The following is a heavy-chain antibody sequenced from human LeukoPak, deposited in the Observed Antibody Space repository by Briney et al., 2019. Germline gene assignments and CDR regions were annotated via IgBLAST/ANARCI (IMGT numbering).Heavy chain of an antibody. V-gene: IGHV4-61*02. J-gene: IGHJ4*02. Sequence: SETLSLTCTVSSGSISSGSISTYYWSWIRQPAGKGLEWIGRIYASGSTNYNPSLKSRVSMSVDTSKNQFSLKLSSVTAADTAVYHRVSFPYSGYFDHWGQGILVTVSS. D-gene: IGHD1-26*01. CDR2: IYASGST. CDR3: VSFPYSGYFDH. CDR1: SGSISSGSISTYY.